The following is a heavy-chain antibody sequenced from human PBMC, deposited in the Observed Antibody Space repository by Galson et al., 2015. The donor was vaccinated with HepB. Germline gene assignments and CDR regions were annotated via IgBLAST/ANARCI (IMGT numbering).Heavy chain of an antibody. CDR2: ISISGRNT. CDR3: ARGPDWEFDY. J-gene: IGHJ4*02. V-gene: IGHV3-21*01. CDR1: GFSFSNSA. Sequence: SLRLSCAVSGFSFSNSAMTWVRQAPGRGLEWISGISISGRNTYYADSVKGRFTISRDNAKNSLFLQMSSLRAEDTAVYYCARGPDWEFDYWGQGTLVTVSS. D-gene: IGHD3/OR15-3a*01.